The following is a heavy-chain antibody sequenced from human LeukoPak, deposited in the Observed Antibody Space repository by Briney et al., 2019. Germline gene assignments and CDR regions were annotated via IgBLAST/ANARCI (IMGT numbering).Heavy chain of an antibody. V-gene: IGHV3-53*01. Sequence: PGGSLRLSCAASGFTVSSNYMTRVRQAPGKGLEWVSVIYSGGSTYSADSVQGRFTISRDNSKNTLYLQMNSLRAEDTAVYYCARAGTRGDYDAFDIWGQGTMVTVSS. CDR2: IYSGGST. D-gene: IGHD4-17*01. J-gene: IGHJ3*02. CDR3: ARAGTRGDYDAFDI. CDR1: GFTVSSNY.